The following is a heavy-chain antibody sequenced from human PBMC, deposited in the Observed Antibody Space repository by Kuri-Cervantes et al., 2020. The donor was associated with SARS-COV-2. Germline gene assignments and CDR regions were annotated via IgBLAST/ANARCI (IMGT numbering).Heavy chain of an antibody. V-gene: IGHV3-53*01. CDR2: IYSGGST. CDR3: ARCPSSSWYSDAFDI. CDR1: GFTVSSNY. J-gene: IGHJ3*02. D-gene: IGHD6-13*01. Sequence: GESLKISCAASGFTVSSNYMSWVRQAPGKGLEWVSVIYSGGSTYYADSVKGRYTIYRDNAKNSLYLQMNSLRAEDTAVYYCARCPSSSWYSDAFDIWGQGTMVTVSS.